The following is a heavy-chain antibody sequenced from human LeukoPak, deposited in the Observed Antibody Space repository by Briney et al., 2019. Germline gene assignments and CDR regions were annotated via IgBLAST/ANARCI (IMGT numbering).Heavy chain of an antibody. J-gene: IGHJ6*03. CDR1: GGSFSGYY. D-gene: IGHD2-15*01. V-gene: IGHV4-34*01. CDR2: INHSGST. Sequence: SETLSLTCAVYGGSFSGYYWSWIRQPPGKGLEWIGEINHSGSTNYNPSLKSRVTISVDTSKNQFSLKLSSVTAADTAVYYCARVGHRSAYYYYYYMDVWGKGTTVTVSS. CDR3: ARVGHRSAYYYYYYMDV.